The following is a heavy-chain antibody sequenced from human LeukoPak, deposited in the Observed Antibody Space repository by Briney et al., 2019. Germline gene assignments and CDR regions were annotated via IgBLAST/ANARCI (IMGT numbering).Heavy chain of an antibody. J-gene: IGHJ3*02. Sequence: ASVKVSCKASGYTFIGYYMHWVRQAPGQGLEWMGWINPNSGGTNYAQKFQGRVTMTRDTSISTAYMELSRLRSDDTAVYYCAXXXXXXXVWAPIASDIWGQGTMVTVSS. CDR2: INPNSGGT. V-gene: IGHV1-2*02. D-gene: IGHD1-26*01. CDR3: AXXXXXXXVWAPIASDI. CDR1: GYTFIGYY.